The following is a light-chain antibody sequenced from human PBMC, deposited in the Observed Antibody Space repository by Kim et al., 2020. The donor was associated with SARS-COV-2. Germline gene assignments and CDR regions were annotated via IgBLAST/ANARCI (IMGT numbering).Light chain of an antibody. Sequence: QSITISCTGTSSDVGGYNYVSWYQQHPGKAPKLMIYDVSNRPSGVSNRFSGSKSGDTASLTISGLQAEDEADYYCSSYTSSNTRWVFGGGTQLTVL. J-gene: IGLJ3*02. V-gene: IGLV2-14*03. CDR2: DVS. CDR3: SSYTSSNTRWV. CDR1: SSDVGGYNY.